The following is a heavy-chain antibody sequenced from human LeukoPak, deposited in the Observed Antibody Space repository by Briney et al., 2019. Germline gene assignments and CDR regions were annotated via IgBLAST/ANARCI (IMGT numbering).Heavy chain of an antibody. CDR3: ARVGTRYYDIQPLFDY. J-gene: IGHJ4*02. D-gene: IGHD3-9*01. Sequence: ASVKVSYKASGYTFTSYAMHWVRQAPGQRLEWMGWINAGNGNTKYSQKFQGRVTITRDTSASTAYMELSSLRSEDTAVYYCARVGTRYYDIQPLFDYWGQGTLVTVSS. CDR2: INAGNGNT. CDR1: GYTFTSYA. V-gene: IGHV1-3*01.